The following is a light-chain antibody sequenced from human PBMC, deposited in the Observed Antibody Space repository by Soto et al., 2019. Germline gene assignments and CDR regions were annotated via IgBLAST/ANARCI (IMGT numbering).Light chain of an antibody. Sequence: EIVLTQSPGTLSLSPGERATLSCRASQSVSSSYLAWYQQKPGQAPRLLIYGASGRATGIPDRFSGSGSGPAFTLTISRLETEDFAVYYCQQYGSSRGFTFGPGTKVDIK. CDR2: GAS. J-gene: IGKJ3*01. CDR3: QQYGSSRGFT. CDR1: QSVSSSY. V-gene: IGKV3-20*01.